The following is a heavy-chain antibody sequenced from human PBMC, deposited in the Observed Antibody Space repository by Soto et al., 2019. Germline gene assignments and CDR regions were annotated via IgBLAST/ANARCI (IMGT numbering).Heavy chain of an antibody. D-gene: IGHD3-10*01. CDR3: ATHGPTTMARGAMKHYYYVMDX. Sequence: SVKVSCKASGGIFSSFTISWVRQAPGQGLEWLGGGIPVVDTPTYAKNFKGRVTINADKSTNTVYMELSSLRSEDTAVYYCATHGPTTMARGAMKHYYYVMDXWGQGPTVTVS. CDR1: GGIFSSFT. V-gene: IGHV1-69*06. J-gene: IGHJ6*02. CDR2: GIPVVDTP.